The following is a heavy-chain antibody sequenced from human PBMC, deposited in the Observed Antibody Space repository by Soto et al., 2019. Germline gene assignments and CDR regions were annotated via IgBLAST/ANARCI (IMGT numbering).Heavy chain of an antibody. CDR3: ARHGSVAGGDVTY. V-gene: IGHV4-59*08. CDR2: IYYNGNT. CDR1: DDSITSYY. J-gene: IGHJ4*02. D-gene: IGHD6-19*01. Sequence: QVQLLESGPGLVKPSETLSLTCTISDDSITSYYWTWIRQPPGKGLEWVGHIYYNGNTNFSPSLKTRATFSLGTXRTHFSLKLDSVTAADTAVYYCARHGSVAGGDVTYWGRGTLVTVSS.